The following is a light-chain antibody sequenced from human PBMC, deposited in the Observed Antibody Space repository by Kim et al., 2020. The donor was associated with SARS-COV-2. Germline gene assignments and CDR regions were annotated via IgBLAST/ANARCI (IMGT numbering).Light chain of an antibody. Sequence: SVSPGQTASITCSGDKLGDKYACWYQQKPGQSPVLVIDQDSKRPSGIPERFSGSNSGNTATLTISGTQAMDEADYYCQAWDSSTVVFGGGTQLTVL. CDR3: QAWDSSTVV. CDR2: QDS. V-gene: IGLV3-1*01. J-gene: IGLJ2*01. CDR1: KLGDKY.